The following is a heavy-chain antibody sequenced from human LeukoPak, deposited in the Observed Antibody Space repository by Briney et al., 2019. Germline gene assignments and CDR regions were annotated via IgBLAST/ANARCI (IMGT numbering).Heavy chain of an antibody. J-gene: IGHJ4*02. D-gene: IGHD6-19*01. V-gene: IGHV3-23*01. CDR2: ISGSAGST. CDR3: AKEDCGSGWHPSHFDY. CDR1: GFTFSRYA. Sequence: GGSLRLSCAASGFTFSRYAMSWVRQAPGKGLEWVSDISGSAGSTYYAESVRGRFTISRDNSKNTLYLQMNSLRAEDTAIYYCAKEDCGSGWHPSHFDYWGQGTLVSVSS.